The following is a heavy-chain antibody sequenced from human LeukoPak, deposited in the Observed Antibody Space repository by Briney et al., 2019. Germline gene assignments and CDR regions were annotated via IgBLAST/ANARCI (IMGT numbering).Heavy chain of an antibody. CDR1: GFTFSSYA. D-gene: IGHD3-22*01. V-gene: IGHV3-23*01. J-gene: IGHJ4*02. Sequence: GGSLRLSCAASGFTFSSYAMSWVRQAPGKGLEWVSAISGSGGSTYYADSVKGRFTISRDNSKNTLYLRMNSLRAEDTAVYYCANHWEDYYDSSPFSRPADYWGQGTLVTVSS. CDR2: ISGSGGST. CDR3: ANHWEDYYDSSPFSRPADY.